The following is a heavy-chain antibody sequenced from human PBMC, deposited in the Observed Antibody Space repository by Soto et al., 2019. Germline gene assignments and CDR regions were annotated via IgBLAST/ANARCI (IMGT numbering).Heavy chain of an antibody. J-gene: IGHJ5*02. CDR2: ISTYIGDT. CDR1: GYTFFTYD. Sequence: QVHLVQSGVEVKTPGASVKVSCQASGYTFFTYDISWVRQAPGQGLEWRGWISTYIGDTKYTQKFQGRVNMTTATSTTIAYLELRSLRSDDTAVYYCARHHGPTTSENWFDPWGQGTLVTVSS. CDR3: ARHHGPTTSENWFDP. V-gene: IGHV1-18*01. D-gene: IGHD5-12*01.